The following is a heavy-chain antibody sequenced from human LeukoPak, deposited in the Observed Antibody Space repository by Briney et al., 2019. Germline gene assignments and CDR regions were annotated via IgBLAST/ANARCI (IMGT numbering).Heavy chain of an antibody. CDR1: GGSISSYY. J-gene: IGHJ4*02. CDR3: ARAEGATVDY. V-gene: IGHV4-59*01. CDR2: IYYSGST. D-gene: IGHD1-26*01. Sequence: PSETLSLTCTVSGGSISSYYWSWFRQPPGKGLEWIGYIYYSGSTNYNPSLKSRVTISVDTSKNQFSLKLSSVTAADTAVYYCARAEGATVDYWGQGTLVTVSS.